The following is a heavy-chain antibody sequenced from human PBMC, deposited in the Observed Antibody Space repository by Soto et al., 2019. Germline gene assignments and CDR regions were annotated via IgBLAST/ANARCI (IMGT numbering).Heavy chain of an antibody. CDR3: ARGTREGSYRWFDP. Sequence: SVKVSCKASGGTFNSYAISWVRQAPGQGLEWMGGIIPIFGTANYAQKFQGRVTITADESTSTAYMELSSLRSEDTAAYYCARGTREGSYRWFDPWGQGTQVTVSS. CDR2: IIPIFGTA. V-gene: IGHV1-69*13. D-gene: IGHD1-26*01. J-gene: IGHJ5*02. CDR1: GGTFNSYA.